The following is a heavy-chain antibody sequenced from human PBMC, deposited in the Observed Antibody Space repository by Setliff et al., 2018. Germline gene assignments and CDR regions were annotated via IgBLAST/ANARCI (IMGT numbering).Heavy chain of an antibody. CDR2: TIPNFGTT. CDR1: GGTFSSYG. Sequence: GASVKVSCKASGGTFSSYGISWVRQTPGQGLEWLGGTIPNFGTTNYAQEFQGRVTIITDESTSTAYMELSSLRSEDTAVYYCARGSVEYSRGWYYFDYWAQGTLVTVSS. D-gene: IGHD6-19*01. V-gene: IGHV1-69*05. CDR3: ARGSVEYSRGWYYFDY. J-gene: IGHJ4*02.